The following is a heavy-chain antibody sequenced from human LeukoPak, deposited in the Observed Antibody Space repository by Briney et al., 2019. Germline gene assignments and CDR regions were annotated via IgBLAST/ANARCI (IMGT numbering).Heavy chain of an antibody. CDR1: GFTVSSKY. J-gene: IGHJ6*03. V-gene: IGHV3-53*01. CDR2: IYSGDST. CDR3: ASGSGSYRTPYYYMDV. D-gene: IGHD3-10*01. Sequence: GGSLRLPYAVSGFTVSSKYMSCVPPPPGKALEGVSDIYSGDSTYYADSVKGRFTISRDNSKNTLYLQMNSLRAEDTAVYYCASGSGSYRTPYYYMDVWGAGTTVTVSS.